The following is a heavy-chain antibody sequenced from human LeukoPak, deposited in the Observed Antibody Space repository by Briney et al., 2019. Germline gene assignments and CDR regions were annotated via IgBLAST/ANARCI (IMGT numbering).Heavy chain of an antibody. J-gene: IGHJ4*02. CDR3: AKGSMIVVVPAAEDY. CDR1: GFTFSSYA. D-gene: IGHD2-2*01. Sequence: GGSLRLSCAASGFTFSSYAMSWVRQAPGKGLKWVSAISGSGGSTYYADSVKGRFTISRDNSKNTLYLQMNSLRAEDTAVYYCAKGSMIVVVPAAEDYWGQGTLVTVSS. V-gene: IGHV3-23*01. CDR2: ISGSGGST.